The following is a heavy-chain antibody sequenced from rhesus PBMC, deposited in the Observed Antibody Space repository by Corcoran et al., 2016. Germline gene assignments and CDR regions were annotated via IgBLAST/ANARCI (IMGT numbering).Heavy chain of an antibody. V-gene: IGHV3-54*02. CDR1: GFTFSSYG. CDR3: ARDLHRYYNFWSGYYPVYGLDS. Sequence: EVQLVESGGGLVQPGGSLRLSCAASGFTFSSYGMHRVRQAPGKGLEWVAVIAYDGSKQYYADSVKDRFTISRDNSKNMLYLQMNNLKLEDTAVYYCARDLHRYYNFWSGYYPVYGLDSWGQGVVVTVSS. D-gene: IGHD3-3*01. CDR2: IAYDGSKQ. J-gene: IGHJ6*01.